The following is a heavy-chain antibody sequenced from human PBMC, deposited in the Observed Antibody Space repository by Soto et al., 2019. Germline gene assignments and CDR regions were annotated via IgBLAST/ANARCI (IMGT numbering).Heavy chain of an antibody. CDR1: GGSVSSGSYY. V-gene: IGHV4-61*01. J-gene: IGHJ6*02. CDR3: ARDQGYGMDV. Sequence: QVQLQESGPGLVKPSETLSLTCTVSGGSVSSGSYYWSWIRQPPGKGLEWIGYIYYSGSTNYNPSLMSRVTISVDTSKNQFSLKLSSVTAADTAVYYCARDQGYGMDVWGQGTTVTVSS. CDR2: IYYSGST.